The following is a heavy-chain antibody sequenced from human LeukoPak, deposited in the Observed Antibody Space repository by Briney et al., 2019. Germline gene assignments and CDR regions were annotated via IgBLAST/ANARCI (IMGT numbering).Heavy chain of an antibody. Sequence: ASVKVSCTVSGYTLTELSMHWVRQAPGKGLEWMGGFDPEDGETIYAQKFQGRVTMTEDTSTDTAYMELSSLRSEDTAVYYCAREGRTKVTPRPDGFDIWGQGTMVTVSS. V-gene: IGHV1-24*01. J-gene: IGHJ3*02. CDR2: FDPEDGET. CDR1: GYTLTELS. D-gene: IGHD4-17*01. CDR3: AREGRTKVTPRPDGFDI.